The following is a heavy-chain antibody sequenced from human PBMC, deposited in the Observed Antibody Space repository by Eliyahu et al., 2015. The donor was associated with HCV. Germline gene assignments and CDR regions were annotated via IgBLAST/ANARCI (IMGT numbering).Heavy chain of an antibody. D-gene: IGHD5-12*01. J-gene: IGHJ4*02. CDR3: VRGAIDY. CDR1: GLTVSSNY. CDR2: IYGGGTI. Sequence: EVQLVESGGDLVQPGGSLRLSCAASGLTVSSNYMSWIRQAPGKGLEWVSVIYGGGTIYYADSVKGRFTISRDNSNNTLYLQMNSLRVEDTAVYYCVRGAIDYWGQGTLVTVSS. V-gene: IGHV3-66*01.